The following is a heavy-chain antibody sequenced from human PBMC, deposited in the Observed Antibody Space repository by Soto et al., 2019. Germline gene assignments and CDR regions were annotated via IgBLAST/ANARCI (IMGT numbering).Heavy chain of an antibody. CDR3: ARGGPTSADYYYGMDV. Sequence: XSVKVSCKASGYTFSNDGINWVRQAPGQGLEWMGWISAYNGNTEYAQNFQGRVTMTTDTSTSTAYMELRSLRSDDTAVYSCARGGPTSADYYYGMDVWGLGTTVTVSS. CDR2: ISAYNGNT. V-gene: IGHV1-18*01. J-gene: IGHJ6*02. CDR1: GYTFSNDG. D-gene: IGHD3-10*01.